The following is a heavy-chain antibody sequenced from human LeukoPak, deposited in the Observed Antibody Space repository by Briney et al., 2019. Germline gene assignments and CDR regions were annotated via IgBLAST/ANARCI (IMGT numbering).Heavy chain of an antibody. D-gene: IGHD3-10*01. CDR3: ARERFTMVRGVLGY. V-gene: IGHV4-4*02. CDR2: INHSGST. Sequence: SGTLSLTCAVSGGSISSSNWWSWVRQPPGKGLEWIGEINHSGSTNYNPSLKSRVTISVDTSKNQFSLKLSSVTAADTAVYYCARERFTMVRGVLGYWGQGTLVTVSS. J-gene: IGHJ4*02. CDR1: GGSISSSNW.